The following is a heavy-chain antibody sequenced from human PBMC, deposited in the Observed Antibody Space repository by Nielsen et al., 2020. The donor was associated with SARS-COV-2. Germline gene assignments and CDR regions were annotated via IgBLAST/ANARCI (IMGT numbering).Heavy chain of an antibody. CDR3: AKDRGWRFDY. D-gene: IGHD6-19*01. CDR1: GFTFSSYA. V-gene: IGHV3-30-3*01. Sequence: GESLKISCAASGFTFSSYAMHWVRQAPGKGLEWVAVISYDGSNKYYADSVKGRFTISRDNSKNTLYLQMNSLRAEDTAVYYCAKDRGWRFDYWGQGTLVTVSS. CDR2: ISYDGSNK. J-gene: IGHJ4*02.